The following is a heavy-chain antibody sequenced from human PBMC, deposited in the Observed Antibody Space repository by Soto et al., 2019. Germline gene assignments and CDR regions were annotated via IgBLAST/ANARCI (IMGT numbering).Heavy chain of an antibody. J-gene: IGHJ4*02. CDR2: ISYAGSNK. D-gene: IGHD3-9*01. CDR1: GFTFSSYA. V-gene: IGHV3-30-3*01. Sequence: QVQLVESGGGVVQPGRSLRLSCAASGFTFSSYAMHWVRQAPGKGLEWVAVISYAGSNKYYADYVRGRFTISRDNSKNTLYVQMNSMRAEDTAVYYCARGKSNYEILTSSYWGQGTLVTVTS. CDR3: ARGKSNYEILTSSY.